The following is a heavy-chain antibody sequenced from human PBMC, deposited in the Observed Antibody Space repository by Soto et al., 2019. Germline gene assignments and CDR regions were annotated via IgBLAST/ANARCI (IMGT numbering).Heavy chain of an antibody. J-gene: IGHJ4*02. Sequence: GASVKVSCKASGYTFTSYYMHWVRQAPGQGLEWMGIINPSGGSTSYAQKFQGGVTMTRDTSTSTVYMELSSLRSEDTAVYYCAVPSTYYYDSSGYYLDYWGQGTLVTVSS. CDR3: AVPSTYYYDSSGYYLDY. CDR2: INPSGGST. D-gene: IGHD3-22*01. V-gene: IGHV1-46*01. CDR1: GYTFTSYY.